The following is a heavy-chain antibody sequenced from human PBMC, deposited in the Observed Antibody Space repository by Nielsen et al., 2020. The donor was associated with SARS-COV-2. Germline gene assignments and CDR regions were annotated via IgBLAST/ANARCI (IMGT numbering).Heavy chain of an antibody. CDR2: ISYDGSDK. J-gene: IGHJ4*02. D-gene: IGHD2-15*01. CDR1: GFTFKYFG. Sequence: GESLKISCAASGFTFKYFGIRWVRQAPGKGLEWVAIISYDGSDKYYADSVKGRFTISRDNSKNTVYLQMNSLRGEDTAVYYCAKDLSRDVAVDYWGQGTLVTVSS. CDR3: AKDLSRDVAVDY. V-gene: IGHV3-30*18.